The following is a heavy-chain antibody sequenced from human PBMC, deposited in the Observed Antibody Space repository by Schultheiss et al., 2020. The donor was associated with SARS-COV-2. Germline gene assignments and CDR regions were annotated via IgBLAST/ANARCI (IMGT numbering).Heavy chain of an antibody. D-gene: IGHD5-12*01. V-gene: IGHV3-33*01. CDR2: IWYDGSNK. Sequence: GGSLRLSCSASGFTFSSFGIHWVRQAPGKGLEWVAVIWYDGSNKYYADSVKGRFTISRDDSKNTLYLQMNSLKTEDTAVYYCTTDIVATTVFYWGQGTLVTVSS. CDR1: GFTFSSFG. J-gene: IGHJ4*02. CDR3: TTDIVATTVFY.